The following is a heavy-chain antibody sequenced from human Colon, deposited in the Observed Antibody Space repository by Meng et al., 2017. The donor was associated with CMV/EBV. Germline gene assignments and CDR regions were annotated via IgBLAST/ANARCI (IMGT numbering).Heavy chain of an antibody. D-gene: IGHD3-16*01. CDR3: GRDSLGVVAATD. V-gene: IGHV3-53*01. CDR1: GFSVSDSY. J-gene: IGHJ4*02. Sequence: GESLKISCAASGFSVSDSYMTWVRHLPGKGLEWISIIFSGGCTYYADSVRGRFTISRDNSENTLHLQMNNLRAEDTAMYYCGRDSLGVVAATDWGRGTQVTVSS. CDR2: IFSGGCT.